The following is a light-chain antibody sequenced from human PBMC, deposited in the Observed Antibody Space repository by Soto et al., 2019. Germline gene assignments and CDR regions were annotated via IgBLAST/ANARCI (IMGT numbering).Light chain of an antibody. J-gene: IGKJ5*01. Sequence: EIVMTQSPATLSVSPGERATLSCRASQSVSSNLAWYQQQPGQAPRLLIYGASTRATGIPARFSGSGSGTEFTLTISSLQSEDFAVYYCQQYNNWPLTSGQGTRPEIK. V-gene: IGKV3-15*01. CDR1: QSVSSN. CDR2: GAS. CDR3: QQYNNWPLT.